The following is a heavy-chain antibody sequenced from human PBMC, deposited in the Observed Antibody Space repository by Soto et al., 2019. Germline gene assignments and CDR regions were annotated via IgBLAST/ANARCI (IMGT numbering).Heavy chain of an antibody. CDR1: GGSISSYY. CDR3: ARDSGSGSKASGYHYYGMDV. J-gene: IGHJ6*02. V-gene: IGHV4-59*01. Sequence: SETLSLTCTVSGGSISSYYWSWIRQPPGKGLEWIGYIYYSGSTNYNPSLKSRVTISVDTSKNQFSLKLSSVTAADTAVYYCARDSGSGSKASGYHYYGMDVWGQGITVTVSS. CDR2: IYYSGST. D-gene: IGHD3-10*01.